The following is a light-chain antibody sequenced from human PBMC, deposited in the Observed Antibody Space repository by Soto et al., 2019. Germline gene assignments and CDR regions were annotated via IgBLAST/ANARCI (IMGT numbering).Light chain of an antibody. CDR2: RNN. Sequence: QLVLTQPPSASGTPGQRVTISCSGTSDNIGSNYVYWYQQPPGTAPKLLIFRNNQRPSGVPDRFSDSKSGTSASLAISGLRSEDAAEYFCAAWDDSLSGVVFGGGTKLTVL. CDR1: SDNIGSNY. J-gene: IGLJ2*01. CDR3: AAWDDSLSGVV. V-gene: IGLV1-47*02.